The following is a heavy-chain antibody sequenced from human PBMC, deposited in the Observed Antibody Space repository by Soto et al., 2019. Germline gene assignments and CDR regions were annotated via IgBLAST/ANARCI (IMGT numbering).Heavy chain of an antibody. V-gene: IGHV4-30-4*01. CDR1: GGSISSGDYY. J-gene: IGHJ6*02. Sequence: QVQLQESGPGLVKPSQTLSLTCTVSGGSISSGDYYWSWTRQPPGKGLEWIGHISYSGRTYYNPSRKGRLNISVDTSKKQFSLKLSSVTAADTAVYYCARDGGGYSGYDPAPYDDGMDVWGQGTTVTVAS. CDR2: ISYSGRT. CDR3: ARDGGGYSGYDPAPYDDGMDV. D-gene: IGHD5-12*01.